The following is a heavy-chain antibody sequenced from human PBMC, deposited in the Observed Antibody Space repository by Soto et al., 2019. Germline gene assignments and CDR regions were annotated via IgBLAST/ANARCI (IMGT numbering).Heavy chain of an antibody. V-gene: IGHV3-74*01. CDR3: TRDQAYSSAA. CDR2: VNSDGTIT. CDR1: GFDFSNAW. Sequence: EVQLVESGGGLVQPGGSLRLSCAASGFDFSNAWMHWVHQAPGKGLVWVSHVNSDGTITTYADSVKGRFTISRDNAKNTVYLQMNSLRVEDSAVYYCTRDQAYSSAAWGQGTPVTVSS. J-gene: IGHJ5*02. D-gene: IGHD2-21*01.